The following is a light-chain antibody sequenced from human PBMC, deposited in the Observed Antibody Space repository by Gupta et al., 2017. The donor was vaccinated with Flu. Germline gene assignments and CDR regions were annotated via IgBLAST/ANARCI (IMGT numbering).Light chain of an antibody. CDR1: QSISTY. CDR3: QQSYGDPT. CDR2: GAS. J-gene: IGKJ4*01. Sequence: DIQLTQSPSSLSASIGDRVTITCRASQSISTYLNWYQQRPGKGPKVLIHGASGLESGVPSRFSGSGSGTDFTLTINSLQPEDCATYYCQQSYGDPTFGGGTKVEIK. V-gene: IGKV1-39*01.